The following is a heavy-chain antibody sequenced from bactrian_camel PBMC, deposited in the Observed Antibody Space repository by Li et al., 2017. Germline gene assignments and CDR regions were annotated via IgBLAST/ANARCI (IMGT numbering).Heavy chain of an antibody. CDR1: YLTVR. J-gene: IGHJ4*01. CDR2: IVPNDFDT. D-gene: IGHD2*01. Sequence: HVQLVESGGGSVQAGGSLTLSCTASYLTVRMGWFRQAPGKQREGIASIVPNDFDTYYADSVKGRFTISRDNAKNTVYLQMNSLKPEDTAVYYCVRDFGGNYWGQGTQVTVS. V-gene: IGHV3S63*01. CDR3: VRDFGGNY.